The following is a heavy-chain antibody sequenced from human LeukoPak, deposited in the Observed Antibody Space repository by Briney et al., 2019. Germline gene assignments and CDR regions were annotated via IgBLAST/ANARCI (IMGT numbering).Heavy chain of an antibody. J-gene: IGHJ4*02. CDR1: GFTFSSYA. D-gene: IGHD3-10*01. CDR3: AKGHSFMVRGVIVDY. V-gene: IGHV3-23*01. Sequence: PGGSLRLSCAASGFTFSSYAMSWVRQAPGKGLEWVSAISGSGGSTYYADSVKGRFTISRDNSKNMLYLQMNSLRAEDTAVYYCAKGHSFMVRGVIVDYWGQGTLVTVSS. CDR2: ISGSGGST.